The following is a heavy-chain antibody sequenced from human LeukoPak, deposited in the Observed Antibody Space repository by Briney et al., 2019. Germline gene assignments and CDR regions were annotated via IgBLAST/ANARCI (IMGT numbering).Heavy chain of an antibody. CDR3: ARERNDFWSGRGYFDY. V-gene: IGHV4-30-2*01. Sequence: SETLSLTCAVSGGSISSGGYSWSWLRQPPGKGLEWIVYIYHSGSTYYNPSLKSRVTISVDRSKNQFSLKLSSVTAADTAVYYCARERNDFWSGRGYFDYWGQGTLVTVSS. CDR2: IYHSGST. CDR1: GGSISSGGYS. D-gene: IGHD3-3*01. J-gene: IGHJ4*02.